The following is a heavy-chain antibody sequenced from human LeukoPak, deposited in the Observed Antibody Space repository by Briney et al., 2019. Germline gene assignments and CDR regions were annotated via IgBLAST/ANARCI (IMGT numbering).Heavy chain of an antibody. V-gene: IGHV4-61*02. CDR1: GYSISNGYY. Sequence: SETLSLTCTVSGYSISNGYYWSWIRQPAGKGLEWIGRIYTSGSTNYNPSLKSRLTISVDTSTNQFSLKLSSVTAADTALYYCVRSSGYYFEYFHHWGQGTLVTVSS. CDR3: VRSSGYYFEYFHH. D-gene: IGHD3-22*01. CDR2: IYTSGST. J-gene: IGHJ1*01.